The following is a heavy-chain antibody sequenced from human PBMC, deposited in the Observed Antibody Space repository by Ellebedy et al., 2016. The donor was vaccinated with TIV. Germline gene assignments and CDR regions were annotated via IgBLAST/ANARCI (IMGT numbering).Heavy chain of an antibody. CDR1: GFTFSSYS. CDR3: ARYNTVTLDS. J-gene: IGHJ4*02. Sequence: GESLKISXAASGFTFSSYSMNWVRQAPGKGLEWVSSISSSSAHLKYADSVKGRFTISRDNAKNSLYLQMVSLRAEDTAVYYCARYNTVTLDSWGQGTLVTVSS. V-gene: IGHV3-21*01. D-gene: IGHD4-17*01. CDR2: ISSSSAHL.